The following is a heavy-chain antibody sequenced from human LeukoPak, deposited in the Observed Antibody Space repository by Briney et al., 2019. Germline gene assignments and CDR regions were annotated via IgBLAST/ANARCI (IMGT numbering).Heavy chain of an antibody. D-gene: IGHD1/OR15-1a*01. J-gene: IGHJ6*03. CDR3: ARDGGTGTYYYYMDV. V-gene: IGHV1-69*05. Sequence: ASVKVSCKASGGTFSSYAISWVRQAPGQGLEWMGGIIPIFGTANYAQKFQGSVTITTDESTSTAYMELSSLRSEDTAVYYCARDGGTGTYYYYMDVWGKGTTVTVSS. CDR1: GGTFSSYA. CDR2: IIPIFGTA.